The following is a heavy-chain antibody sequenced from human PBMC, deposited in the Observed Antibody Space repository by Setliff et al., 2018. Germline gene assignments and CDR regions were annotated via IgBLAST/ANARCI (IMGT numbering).Heavy chain of an antibody. Sequence: TLSLTCRVSGGSISSSSSYWGWIRQPPGKGLEWIGSIYYTGTTYYNPSLKSRITISVDTSKNQFSLKLNSVTAADTAVYYCARHNVGATYFDYWGQGTLVTVSS. V-gene: IGHV4-39*01. CDR3: ARHNVGATYFDY. CDR2: IYYTGTT. D-gene: IGHD1-26*01. CDR1: GGSISSSSSY. J-gene: IGHJ4*02.